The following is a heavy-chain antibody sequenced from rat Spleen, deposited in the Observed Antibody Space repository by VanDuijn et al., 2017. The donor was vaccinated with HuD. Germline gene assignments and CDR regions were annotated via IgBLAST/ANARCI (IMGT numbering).Heavy chain of an antibody. CDR3: VRQDTSGYSNWFAY. Sequence: EVQLVESDGGLVQPGRSMKLSCAASGFTFSNYHMAWVRQTPTRGLEWVTSISPRGGATYYRDSVKGRFTVSRNNAKNTLYLQLDSLRSEDTATYYCVRQDTSGYSNWFAYWGQGTLVTVSS. J-gene: IGHJ3*01. CDR1: GFTFSNYH. CDR2: ISPRGGAT. V-gene: IGHV5-25*01. D-gene: IGHD4-3*01.